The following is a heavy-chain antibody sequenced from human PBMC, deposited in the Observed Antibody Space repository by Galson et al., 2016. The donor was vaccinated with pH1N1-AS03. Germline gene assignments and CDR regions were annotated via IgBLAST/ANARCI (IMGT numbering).Heavy chain of an antibody. CDR2: IYYSGST. Sequence: ETLSPTCTVSGGSISSSSYYWGWIRQPPGKGLGWIGSIYYSGSTYSNPSLKSRVTISVDTSKNQFSLKLSSVTAADTAVYYVARRVYGDYVNWFDPCGQGTLVTVSS. D-gene: IGHD4-17*01. J-gene: IGHJ5*02. V-gene: IGHV4-39*01. CDR1: GGSISSSSYY. CDR3: ARRVYGDYVNWFDP.